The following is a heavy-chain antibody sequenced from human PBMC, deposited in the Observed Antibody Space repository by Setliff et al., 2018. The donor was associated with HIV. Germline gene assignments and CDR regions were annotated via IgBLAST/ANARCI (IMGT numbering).Heavy chain of an antibody. CDR3: ARSYCGGGLCFRGLDL. CDR2: ADYGGNA. CDR1: GGSISNSNYF. J-gene: IGHJ6*02. V-gene: IGHV4-39*07. D-gene: IGHD2-21*01. Sequence: SETLSLTCTVSGGSISNSNYFWDWIRQPPGKGLEWIGSAGSADYGGNAYYNPSLKSRVTISVETSKNQFSLNLTSVTAADTAVYYCARSYCGGGLCFRGLDLWGQGTTVTVSS.